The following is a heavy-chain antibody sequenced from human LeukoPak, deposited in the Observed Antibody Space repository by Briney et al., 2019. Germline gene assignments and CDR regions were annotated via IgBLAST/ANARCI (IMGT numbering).Heavy chain of an antibody. J-gene: IGHJ5*02. CDR2: IYYSGST. V-gene: IGHV4-59*08. Sequence: ASETLSLTCTVSGGSISSYYWSWIRQPPGKGLEWIGYIYYSGSTNYNPSLKSRVTISVDTSKNQFSLKLSSVTAADTAVYYCARLYSSSWLSDWFDPWGQGTLVTVSS. D-gene: IGHD6-13*01. CDR1: GGSISSYY. CDR3: ARLYSSSWLSDWFDP.